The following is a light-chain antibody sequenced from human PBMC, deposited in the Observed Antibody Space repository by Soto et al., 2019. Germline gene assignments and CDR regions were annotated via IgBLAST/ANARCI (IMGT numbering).Light chain of an antibody. CDR3: CSYAPISTVV. CDR2: DDN. Sequence: QSALTQPASVSGSPGQSITISCTGTSSDVGSYNLVSWYQQHPGKAPKLMIYDDNKRPSGVSNRFSGSKSGNTASLTISGLQAEDEAHYYCCSYAPISTVVFGGGTQLTVL. CDR1: SSDVGSYNL. V-gene: IGLV2-23*01. J-gene: IGLJ3*02.